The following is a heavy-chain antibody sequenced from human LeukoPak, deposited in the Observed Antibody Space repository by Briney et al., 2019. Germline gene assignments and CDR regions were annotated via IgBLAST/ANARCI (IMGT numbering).Heavy chain of an antibody. D-gene: IGHD6-13*01. CDR2: VNPNSGGT. CDR3: ARDLRSKGIATIYYYYYMDV. Sequence: GASVKVSCKASGYTFTGYSMHWVRQAPGQGLEWMGRVNPNSGGTNYAQKFQGRVTMTRDTSISTAYMELSRLRSDDTAVYYCARDLRSKGIATIYYYYYMDVWGKGTTVTVSS. J-gene: IGHJ6*03. V-gene: IGHV1-2*06. CDR1: GYTFTGYS.